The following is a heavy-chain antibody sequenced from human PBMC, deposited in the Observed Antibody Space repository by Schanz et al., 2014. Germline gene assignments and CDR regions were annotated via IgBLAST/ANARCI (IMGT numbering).Heavy chain of an antibody. J-gene: IGHJ6*02. CDR3: ARDVAAAGNYYYYFGMDV. V-gene: IGHV1-18*04. D-gene: IGHD6-13*01. CDR1: GYTFTRYG. Sequence: QVQLVQSGAELKKPGASVKVSCKASGYTFTRYGINWVRQAPGQGLEWMGWISAYNGNTNYAQKVQGRVTLTTDTSTSTAYMELRNLRSDDTAVYYCARDVAAAGNYYYYFGMDVWGQGNPGHRLL. CDR2: ISAYNGNT.